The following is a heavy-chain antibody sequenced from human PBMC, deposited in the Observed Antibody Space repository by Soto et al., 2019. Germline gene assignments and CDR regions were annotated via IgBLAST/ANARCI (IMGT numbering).Heavy chain of an antibody. CDR3: ARGQHASRTRGVQGFDY. D-gene: IGHD3-10*01. Sequence: EVQLVETGGALIQPGGSLRLSCAASGFNISTNYMTWVRQAPGKGLEWVSLLFSGGTSYYADSVKGRFTISRDNSKNTLFLQMNRLKTEDTAVYYCARGQHASRTRGVQGFDYWGQGTLVTVSS. CDR2: LFSGGTS. CDR1: GFNISTNY. V-gene: IGHV3-53*02. J-gene: IGHJ4*02.